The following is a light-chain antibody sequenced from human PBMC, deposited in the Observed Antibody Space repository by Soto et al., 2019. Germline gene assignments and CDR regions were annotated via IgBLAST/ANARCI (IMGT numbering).Light chain of an antibody. CDR1: QTITTS. J-gene: IGKJ5*01. V-gene: IGKV1-39*01. CDR2: AAS. Sequence: DIQMTQSPSSLSASVGDRVTITCRTSQTITTSLNWYRQKPGKAPDLLIYAASSLQSGIPSRFGGRGSGTDFTLTISRLEPEDFAVYHCQQYGSSPLITFGQGTQLEIK. CDR3: QQYGSSPLIT.